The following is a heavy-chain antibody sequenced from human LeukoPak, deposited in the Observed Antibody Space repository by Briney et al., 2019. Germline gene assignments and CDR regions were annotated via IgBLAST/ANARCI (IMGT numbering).Heavy chain of an antibody. D-gene: IGHD1-26*01. CDR2: ISYDGNNK. J-gene: IGHJ4*02. CDR1: GFTFSSYG. Sequence: PGGSLRLSCAASGFTFSSYGMHWVRQAPGKGLEWVAVISYDGNNKYYADSVKGRFTISRDNSKNTLYLQMNSLRAEDTAVYYCAKDVGSGSLTNFDYWGPGTLVTVSS. CDR3: AKDVGSGSLTNFDY. V-gene: IGHV3-30*18.